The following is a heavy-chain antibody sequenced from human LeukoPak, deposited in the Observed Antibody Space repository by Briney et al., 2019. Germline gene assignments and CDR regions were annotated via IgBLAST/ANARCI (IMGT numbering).Heavy chain of an antibody. V-gene: IGHV5-51*01. CDR3: ARVRYYYDSSGYRDFDC. CDR2: IYPEDPDT. D-gene: IGHD3-22*01. Sequence: NRGESLQFSCTGCGYSFTCYWIGWVRQMRGKGLEWMGIIYPEDPDTRYSTSFQGKVTISADKSISTAYLQWSSLKASDTAMYYCARVRYYYDSSGYRDFDCWGQGTLVTVSS. CDR1: GYSFTCYW. J-gene: IGHJ4*02.